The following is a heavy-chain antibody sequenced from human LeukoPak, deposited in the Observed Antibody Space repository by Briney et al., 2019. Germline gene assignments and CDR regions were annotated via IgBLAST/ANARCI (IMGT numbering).Heavy chain of an antibody. J-gene: IGHJ3*02. Sequence: GASVKVSCKVSGYTLTELSMHWVRQAPGKGLEWMGGFDPEDGETIYAQKFQGRVTMTEDTSTDTAYMELSSLRSEDTAVYYCATYAGTIGRGVIERNAFDIWGQGTMVTVSS. D-gene: IGHD3-10*01. V-gene: IGHV1-24*01. CDR2: FDPEDGET. CDR1: GYTLTELS. CDR3: ATYAGTIGRGVIERNAFDI.